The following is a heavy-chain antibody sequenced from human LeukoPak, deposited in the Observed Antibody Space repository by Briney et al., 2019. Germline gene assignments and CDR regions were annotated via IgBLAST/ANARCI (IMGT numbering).Heavy chain of an antibody. CDR1: GGSISSGGYY. Sequence: SETLSLTCTVSGGSISSGGYYWSWIRQPPGKGLEWIGYIYHSGSTYYNPSLKSRVTISVDRSKNQFSLKLSSVTAADTAVYYCARAIVGATGSAFDIWGQGTMVTVSS. CDR3: ARAIVGATGSAFDI. D-gene: IGHD1-26*01. V-gene: IGHV4-30-2*01. J-gene: IGHJ3*02. CDR2: IYHSGST.